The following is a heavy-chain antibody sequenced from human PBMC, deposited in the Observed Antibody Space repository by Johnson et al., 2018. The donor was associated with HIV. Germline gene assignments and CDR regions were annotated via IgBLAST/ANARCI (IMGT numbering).Heavy chain of an antibody. CDR1: GFTFSSYG. CDR2: ISYDGKNK. V-gene: IGHV3-30*18. Sequence: QVQLVESGGGLVQPGGSLRVSCVTSGFTFSSYGMHWVRQAPGKGLEWVAVISYDGKNKYYADSVKGRFTISNDKSKNTMYLQMNSLRDEDTAVYHCAKERLLHDAFDFWGQGTMVTVSS. J-gene: IGHJ3*01. D-gene: IGHD5-18*01. CDR3: AKERLLHDAFDF.